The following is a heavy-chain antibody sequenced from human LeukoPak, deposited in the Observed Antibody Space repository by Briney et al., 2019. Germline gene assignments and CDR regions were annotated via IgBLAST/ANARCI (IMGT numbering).Heavy chain of an antibody. CDR1: GDSISSYY. CDR2: IYYSGST. V-gene: IGHV4-59*08. D-gene: IGHD6-6*01. J-gene: IGHJ5*02. CDR3: ARRRSSSSSFDP. Sequence: PSETLSLTCTVSGDSISSYYWNWIRQPPGKGLEWIGYIYYSGSTNYNPSLKSRVTISVDTSKNQFSLKLSSVTAADTAVYYCARRRSSSSSFDPWGQGTLVTVSS.